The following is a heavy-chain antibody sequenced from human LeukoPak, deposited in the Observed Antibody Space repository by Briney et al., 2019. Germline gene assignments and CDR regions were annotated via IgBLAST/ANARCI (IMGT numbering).Heavy chain of an antibody. V-gene: IGHV1-18*01. CDR1: GYTFTSYG. Sequence: GASVKVSCKASGYTFTSYGISWVRQAPGQGLEWMGWISAYNGNTNYAQKLQGRVTMTTDTSTSTAYMELRSLRSDDTAVYYCARSEPLRPRYYFDYWGQGTLVTVSS. D-gene: IGHD1-14*01. CDR2: ISAYNGNT. J-gene: IGHJ4*02. CDR3: ARSEPLRPRYYFDY.